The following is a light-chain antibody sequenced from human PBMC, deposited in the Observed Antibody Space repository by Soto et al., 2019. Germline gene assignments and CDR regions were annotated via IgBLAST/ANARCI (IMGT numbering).Light chain of an antibody. V-gene: IGLV3-9*01. CDR3: QAWDSSTAGVV. CDR2: RDT. CDR1: NIGSKN. J-gene: IGLJ2*01. Sequence: SSELTQPLSVSVALGQTARITCGGNNIGSKNVHWYQQKPGQAPVLVIYRDTSRPSGIPEGFSGSNSGNTATLTIIRAQAGDEADYYCQAWDSSTAGVVFGGGTKVTVL.